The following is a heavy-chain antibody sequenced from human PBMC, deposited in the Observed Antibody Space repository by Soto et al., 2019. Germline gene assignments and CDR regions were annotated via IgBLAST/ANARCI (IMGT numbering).Heavy chain of an antibody. J-gene: IGHJ4*02. Sequence: SLRLSCAASEFTFSRYWMSWVRQAPGKGLEWVANINQDGSEKYYVDSVKGRFTISRDNAKNSLYLQMNSLRVEDTAVYYCVRAAWELDFWGKGTLVTVS. D-gene: IGHD1-26*01. CDR1: EFTFSRYW. V-gene: IGHV3-7*03. CDR3: VRAAWELDF. CDR2: INQDGSEK.